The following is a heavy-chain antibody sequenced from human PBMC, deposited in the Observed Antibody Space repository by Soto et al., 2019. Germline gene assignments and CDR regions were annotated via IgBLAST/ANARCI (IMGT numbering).Heavy chain of an antibody. J-gene: IGHJ5*02. Sequence: GASVKVSCKASGYTFTSYGISWVRQAPGQGLEWMGWISAYNGNTNYAQKLQGRVTMTTDTSTSTAYMELRSLRSDDTAVYYCARGPYYDILTGYSNWFDPWGQGTLVTVSS. V-gene: IGHV1-18*01. D-gene: IGHD3-9*01. CDR3: ARGPYYDILTGYSNWFDP. CDR2: ISAYNGNT. CDR1: GYTFTSYG.